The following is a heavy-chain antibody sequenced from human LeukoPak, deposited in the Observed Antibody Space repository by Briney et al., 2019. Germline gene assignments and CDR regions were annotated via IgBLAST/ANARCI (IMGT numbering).Heavy chain of an antibody. V-gene: IGHV4-59*08. D-gene: IGHD3-16*02. CDR3: ARQDIYDYVWGSYRYTGSNWFDP. J-gene: IGHJ5*02. CDR2: IYYSGST. CDR1: GGSISSYY. Sequence: SETLSLTCTVSGGSISSYYWSWIRQPPGKGLEWIGYIYYSGSTNYNPSLKSRVTISVDTSKNQFSLKLSSVTAADTAVYYCARQDIYDYVWGSYRYTGSNWFDPWIQGTLVTVSS.